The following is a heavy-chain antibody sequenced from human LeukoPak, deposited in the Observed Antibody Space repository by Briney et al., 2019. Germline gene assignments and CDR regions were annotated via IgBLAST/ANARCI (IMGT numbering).Heavy chain of an antibody. J-gene: IGHJ5*02. D-gene: IGHD4-17*01. CDR3: APSVMIPTGDWFDP. CDR2: ISGSSSYI. CDR1: GFTFSSYS. V-gene: IGHV3-21*01. Sequence: GGSLRLSCAASGFTFSSYSMNWVRQAPGKGLEWVSSISGSSSYIYYADSVKGRFTISRDNAKNSLYLQMNSLRAEDTAVYYCAPSVMIPTGDWFDPWGPGTLVTVSS.